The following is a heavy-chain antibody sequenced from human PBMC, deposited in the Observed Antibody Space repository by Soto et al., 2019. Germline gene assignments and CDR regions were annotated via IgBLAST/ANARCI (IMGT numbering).Heavy chain of an antibody. CDR1: GFTFSSYA. J-gene: IGHJ6*03. CDR2: ISGSGGST. V-gene: IGHV3-23*01. CDR3: AKDPVGCSSTSCPGSYYYYYMDV. Sequence: GGSLRLSCAASGFTFSSYAMSWVRQAPGKGLEWVSAISGSGGSTYYADSVKGRFTISRDNSKNTLYLQMNSLRAEDTAVYYCAKDPVGCSSTSCPGSYYYYYMDVWGKGTTVTVSS. D-gene: IGHD2-2*01.